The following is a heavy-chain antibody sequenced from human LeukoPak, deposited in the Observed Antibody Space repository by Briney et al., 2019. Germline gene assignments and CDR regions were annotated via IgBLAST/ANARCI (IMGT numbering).Heavy chain of an antibody. Sequence: PGGSLRLSCAASGFTFSTYWMNWVRQAPGKGLEWVSSISSSSSYIYYADSVKGRFTISRDNAKNSLYLQMNSLRAEDTAVYYCASLGFGGQQGDDAFDIWGQGTMVTVSS. J-gene: IGHJ3*02. V-gene: IGHV3-21*01. D-gene: IGHD3-10*01. CDR1: GFTFSTYW. CDR3: ASLGFGGQQGDDAFDI. CDR2: ISSSSSYI.